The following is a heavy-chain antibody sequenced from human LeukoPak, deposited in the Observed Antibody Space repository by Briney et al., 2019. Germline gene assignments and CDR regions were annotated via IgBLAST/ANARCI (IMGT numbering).Heavy chain of an antibody. J-gene: IGHJ6*03. Sequence: GGTLRLSCAASGFTFSRYGMSWVRQAPGKGLEWVSAISGSGGSTYYADSVKGRFTISRDNAKNSLYLQMNSLRAEDTAVYYCARAVGSEWFGELLYYYYMDVWGKGTTVTISS. CDR3: ARAVGSEWFGELLYYYYMDV. D-gene: IGHD3-10*01. V-gene: IGHV3-23*01. CDR2: ISGSGGST. CDR1: GFTFSRYG.